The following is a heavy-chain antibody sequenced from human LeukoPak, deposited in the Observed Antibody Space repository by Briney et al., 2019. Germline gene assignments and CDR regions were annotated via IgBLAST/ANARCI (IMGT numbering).Heavy chain of an antibody. V-gene: IGHV4-59*01. J-gene: IGHJ4*02. CDR1: GGSITNYY. Sequence: SETLSLTCSVSGGSITNYYWSWIRQAPGKGLEWIGYIYYGGSINYNPSLKSRVTISVDTSKNQFSLKLSSVTAADTAIYYCARGGGYIGYFDYWGQGTLVTVSS. CDR3: ARGGGYIGYFDY. D-gene: IGHD3-16*01. CDR2: IYYGGSI.